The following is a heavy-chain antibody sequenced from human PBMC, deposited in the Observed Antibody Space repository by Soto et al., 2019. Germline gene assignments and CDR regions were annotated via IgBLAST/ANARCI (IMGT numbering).Heavy chain of an antibody. D-gene: IGHD3-22*01. CDR3: AKDKGYYFDSSGQIGS. J-gene: IGHJ5*01. CDR2: ISWNRGST. CDR1: GFIFDDYA. V-gene: IGHV3-9*01. Sequence: EVQLVESGGGSVQPGRSLRLSCVASGFIFDDYAMHWVRQTPGKGLEWVSGISWNRGSTAYADSVKGRFTISRDNAKNSLYLQMNSLRAEDTALYFCAKDKGYYFDSSGQIGSWGHGTLVTVSS.